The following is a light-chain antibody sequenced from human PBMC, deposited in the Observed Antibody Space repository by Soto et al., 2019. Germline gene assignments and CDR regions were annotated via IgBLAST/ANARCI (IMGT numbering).Light chain of an antibody. CDR3: SSDTSSSTLYV. CDR1: SSDVGAYNY. J-gene: IGLJ1*01. Sequence: QSALTQPASVSGSPGQSITISCTGTSSDVGAYNYVSWYQRHPGKAPKLIIYDVSDRPSGVSNRFSGSKSGTTASLTISGLQAEDEAYYYCSSDTSSSTLYVFGTGTKVTVL. CDR2: DVS. V-gene: IGLV2-14*01.